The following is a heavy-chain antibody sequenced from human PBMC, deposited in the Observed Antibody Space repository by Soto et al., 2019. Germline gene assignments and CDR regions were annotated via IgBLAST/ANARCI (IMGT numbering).Heavy chain of an antibody. CDR3: ARDPFDYDSDIVPPPSRGFDY. V-gene: IGHV6-1*01. D-gene: IGHD3-22*01. Sequence: SQTLSLTCAISGDSVSSNSAAWNWIRQSPSRGLEWLGRTYYRSKWYNEYALSVKSRITINPDTSKNQFSLQLNSLREDDTAVYYCARDPFDYDSDIVPPPSRGFDYWGQGTLVTVSS. CDR2: TYYRSKWYN. CDR1: GDSVSSNSAA. J-gene: IGHJ4*02.